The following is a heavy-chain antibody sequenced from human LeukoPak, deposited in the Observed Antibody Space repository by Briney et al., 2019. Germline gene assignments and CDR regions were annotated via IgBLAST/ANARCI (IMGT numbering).Heavy chain of an antibody. CDR3: AKSLGTGAPYDY. Sequence: TGGSLRLSCAAFGFTFSSNWMSWVRQAPGKGLEWVATINADGSVKHYVYSVKGRFTISRDNAKNSLYLQMDTLRAEDTAVYYCAKSLGTGAPYDYWGQGTLVTVSS. V-gene: IGHV3-7*01. CDR2: INADGSVK. J-gene: IGHJ4*02. D-gene: IGHD1-1*01. CDR1: GFTFSSNW.